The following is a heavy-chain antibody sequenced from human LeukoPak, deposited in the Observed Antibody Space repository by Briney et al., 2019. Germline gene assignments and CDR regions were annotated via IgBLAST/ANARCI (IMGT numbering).Heavy chain of an antibody. V-gene: IGHV1-2*02. D-gene: IGHD5-18*01. J-gene: IGHJ6*03. CDR1: GYTFTSYG. Sequence: ASVKVSCKASGYTFTSYGISWVRQAPGQGLEWMGWINPNSGGTNYAQKFQGRVTMTRDTSISTAYMELSRLRSDDTAVYYCARDSGDTAINYYYYMDVWGKGTTVTVSS. CDR3: ARDSGDTAINYYYYMDV. CDR2: INPNSGGT.